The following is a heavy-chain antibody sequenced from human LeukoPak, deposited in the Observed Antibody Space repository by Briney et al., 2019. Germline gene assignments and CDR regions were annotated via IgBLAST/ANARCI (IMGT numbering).Heavy chain of an antibody. D-gene: IGHD3-16*02. CDR2: INHSGST. V-gene: IGHV4-34*01. J-gene: IGHJ4*02. Sequence: ASETLSLTCAVYGGSFSGYYWSWIRQPPGKGLEWIGEINHSGSTNYNPSLKSRVTISVDTSKNQFSLKLSSVTAADTAVYYCARHRINDYVWGSYRYSGYFDYWGQGTLVTVSS. CDR3: ARHRINDYVWGSYRYSGYFDY. CDR1: GGSFSGYY.